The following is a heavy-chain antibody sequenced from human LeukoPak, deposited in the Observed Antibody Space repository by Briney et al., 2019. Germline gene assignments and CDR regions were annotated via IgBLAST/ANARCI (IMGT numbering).Heavy chain of an antibody. Sequence: SETLSLTCTVSGGSINSYYWSWIRQPPGKGLEWIGYISYSGSTNYNPSFKSRVTISADTSKNQFSLRLSSVTAADTAVYYCARLRGYTYGSYFDYWGQGTLVTVSS. V-gene: IGHV4-59*01. CDR3: ARLRGYTYGSYFDY. J-gene: IGHJ4*02. CDR2: ISYSGST. CDR1: GGSINSYY. D-gene: IGHD5-18*01.